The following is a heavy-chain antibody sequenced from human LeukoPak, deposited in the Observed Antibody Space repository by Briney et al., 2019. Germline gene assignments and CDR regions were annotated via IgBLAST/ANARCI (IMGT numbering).Heavy chain of an antibody. V-gene: IGHV3-21*01. CDR2: ISSSSSYI. CDR3: AVAAAGTYDY. CDR1: GFTFSSYS. D-gene: IGHD6-13*01. J-gene: IGHJ4*02. Sequence: GGSLRLSCAASGFTFSSYSMNWVRQAPGKGLEWVLSISSSSSYIYYADSVKGRFTISRDNAKNSLYLQMNSLRAEDTAVYYCAVAAAGTYDYWGQGTLVTVSS.